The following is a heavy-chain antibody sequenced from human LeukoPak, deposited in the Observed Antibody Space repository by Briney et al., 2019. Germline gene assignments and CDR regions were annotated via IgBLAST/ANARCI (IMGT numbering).Heavy chain of an antibody. CDR2: INSDGSST. V-gene: IGHV3-74*01. J-gene: IGHJ5*02. CDR1: GFTFSSYW. CDR3: VRDFKLTGRGLGPASNWFDP. Sequence: GGSLRLSCAASGFTFSSYWMHWVRQAPGKGLVWVSRINSDGSSTSYADSVKGRFTISRDNAKNTLYLQMNSLRVEDKAVYYCVRDFKLTGRGLGPASNWFDPWGQGTLVTVSS. D-gene: IGHD1-20*01.